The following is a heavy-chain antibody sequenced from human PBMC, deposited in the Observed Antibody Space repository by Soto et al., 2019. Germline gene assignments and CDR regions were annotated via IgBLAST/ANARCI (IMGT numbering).Heavy chain of an antibody. CDR3: ARALPPIPSGSIAAAGTTEPRKRTLNWFDP. V-gene: IGHV3-74*01. CDR1: GFTFSSYW. J-gene: IGHJ5*02. Sequence: PVGSLRLSCAASGFTFSSYWMHWVRQAPGKGLVWVSRINSGGSSTSYADSVKGRFTISRDNAKNTLYLQMNSLRAEDTAVYYCARALPPIPSGSIAAAGTTEPRKRTLNWFDPWGQGTLVTVSS. D-gene: IGHD6-13*01. CDR2: INSGGSST.